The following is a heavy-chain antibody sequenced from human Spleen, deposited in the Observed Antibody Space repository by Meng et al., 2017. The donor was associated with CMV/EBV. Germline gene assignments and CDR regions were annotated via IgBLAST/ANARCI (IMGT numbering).Heavy chain of an antibody. V-gene: IGHV4-4*07. CDR1: GGSISSYY. CDR2: IYTSGST. CDR3: AREKGRVVVAAYFDY. Sequence: VQLQEPGPGLVKPSETLSLTCTASGGSISSYYWSWIRQPAGKGLEWIGRIYTSGSTNYNPSLKSRVTMSVDTSKNQFSLKLSSVTAADTAVYYCAREKGRVVVAAYFDYWGQGTLVTVSS. D-gene: IGHD2-15*01. J-gene: IGHJ4*02.